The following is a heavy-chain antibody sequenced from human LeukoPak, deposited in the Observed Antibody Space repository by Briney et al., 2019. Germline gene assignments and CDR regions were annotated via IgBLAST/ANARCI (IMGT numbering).Heavy chain of an antibody. J-gene: IGHJ4*02. D-gene: IGHD3-9*01. Sequence: ASVKVSCKASGGTFSSYAISWVRQAPGQGLEWMGGIIPIFGTANYAQKFQGRVTITADESTSTAYMELSSLRSDDTAVYYCAVHYDILTGYYPSYYFDYWGQGTLVTVSS. CDR2: IIPIFGTA. CDR3: AVHYDILTGYYPSYYFDY. V-gene: IGHV1-69*13. CDR1: GGTFSSYA.